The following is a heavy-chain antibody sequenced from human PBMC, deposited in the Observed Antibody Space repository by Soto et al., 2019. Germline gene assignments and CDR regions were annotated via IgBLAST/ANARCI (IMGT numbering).Heavy chain of an antibody. CDR1: GFTFSRYA. J-gene: IGHJ4*02. CDR3: AKGHDHSNHVYFDP. D-gene: IGHD4-4*01. CDR2: LTGSGDDT. Sequence: GGSLRLSCAASGFTFSRYAMTWVRQAPGKGLEWVSALTGSGDDTYYADSVKGRFTISRYNSKNTLYLQMNSLRAEDTAVYFCAKGHDHSNHVYFDPWGQGTLVTVSS. V-gene: IGHV3-23*01.